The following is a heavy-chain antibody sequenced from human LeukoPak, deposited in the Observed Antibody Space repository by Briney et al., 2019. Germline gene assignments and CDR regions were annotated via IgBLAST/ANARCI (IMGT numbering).Heavy chain of an antibody. CDR3: ARDSPAWFDP. CDR1: GGSMSNIYY. Sequence: SETLSLTCNVSGGSMSNIYYWGWIRQPPGKGLEWIGNIFYSGITYYNPSLRSRVTIAIDTSKSQFSLKLTSVTAADTAVYYCARDSPAWFDPWGQGTLVTVSS. V-gene: IGHV4-39*02. CDR2: IFYSGIT. J-gene: IGHJ5*02.